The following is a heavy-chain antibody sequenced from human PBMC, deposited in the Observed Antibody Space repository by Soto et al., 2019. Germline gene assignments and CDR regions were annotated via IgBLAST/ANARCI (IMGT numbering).Heavy chain of an antibody. CDR1: GFTFSSYA. Sequence: PGGSLRLSCEASGFTFSSYAMHWVRQAPGKGLEYVSAISSNGGSTYYANSVKGRFTISRDNSKNTLYLQMGSLRAEDMAVYYCARDRLIAAFDIWGQGTMVTVSS. D-gene: IGHD2-21*01. CDR3: ARDRLIAAFDI. J-gene: IGHJ3*02. V-gene: IGHV3-64*01. CDR2: ISSNGGST.